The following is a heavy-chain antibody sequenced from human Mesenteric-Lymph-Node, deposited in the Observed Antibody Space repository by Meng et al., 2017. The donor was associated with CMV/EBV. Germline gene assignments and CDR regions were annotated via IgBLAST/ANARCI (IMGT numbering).Heavy chain of an antibody. CDR3: ARAMAGDYNDFWSGYYRRGAFDF. J-gene: IGHJ4*02. Sequence: GESLKISCAAAGFTFSSYEMNWVRQAPGKGLEWVSYISTSGGSIYYAESVKGRFTISRDNAKNSLYLQLNSLRAEDTAVYYCARAMAGDYNDFWSGYYRRGAFDFWGQGTLVTVSS. V-gene: IGHV3-48*03. CDR1: GFTFSSYE. D-gene: IGHD3-3*01. CDR2: ISTSGGSI.